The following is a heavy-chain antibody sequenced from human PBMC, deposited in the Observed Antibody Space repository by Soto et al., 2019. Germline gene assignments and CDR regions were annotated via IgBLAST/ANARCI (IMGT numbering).Heavy chain of an antibody. CDR3: ARGIYDGGSGYYLDV. J-gene: IGHJ4*02. CDR1: GDSIRNRNYY. CDR2: RYDDGST. V-gene: IGHV4-39*01. Sequence: LQLQESGPGLVKPSETLSLTCAVFGDSIRNRNYYWAWIRQPPGKGLEWIVSRYDDGSTFYNPSVKGRVSVSIDTSKIQFSLTMISVTATDKAVYYCARGIYDGGSGYYLDVWGQGNLVTVSS. D-gene: IGHD3-22*01.